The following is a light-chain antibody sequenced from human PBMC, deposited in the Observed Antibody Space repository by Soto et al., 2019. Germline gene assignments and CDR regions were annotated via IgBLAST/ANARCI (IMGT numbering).Light chain of an antibody. J-gene: IGKJ1*01. Sequence: DIQMAQSPSTLSASIGDRVTVTCRASQSIDSWLAWYQHKPGKAPKLLIFKASTLETGVPSRFSGSGSETEFTLTISRLETEYFAVYYCQQYDSSPKTFGQGTKVDIK. CDR3: QQYDSSPKT. CDR1: QSIDSW. CDR2: KAS. V-gene: IGKV1-5*03.